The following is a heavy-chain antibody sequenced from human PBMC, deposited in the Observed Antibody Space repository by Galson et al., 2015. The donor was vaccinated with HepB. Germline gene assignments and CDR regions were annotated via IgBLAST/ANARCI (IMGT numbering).Heavy chain of an antibody. Sequence: SLRLSCAASGFTFGDYAMSWFRQAPGKGLEWVGFIRSKAYGGTTEYAASVKGRFTISRDDSKSIAYLQMNSLKTEDTAVYYCTRVRDGGVIVGSDAFDIWGQGTMVTVSS. D-gene: IGHD3-16*02. CDR2: IRSKAYGGTT. J-gene: IGHJ3*02. CDR3: TRVRDGGVIVGSDAFDI. V-gene: IGHV3-49*03. CDR1: GFTFGDYA.